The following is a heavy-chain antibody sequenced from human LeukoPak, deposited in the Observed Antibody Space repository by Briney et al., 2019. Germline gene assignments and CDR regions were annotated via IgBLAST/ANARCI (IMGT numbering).Heavy chain of an antibody. D-gene: IGHD1-1*01. J-gene: IGHJ5*02. CDR3: ANSRLERLLYWFDP. CDR2: IYYSGST. Sequence: PSETLSLTCTVSGGSISSGDYYWSWIRQPPGKGLEWFGYIYYSGSTYYNPSLKSRVTISVDTSKNQFSLQLNSVTPEDTAVYYCANSRLERLLYWFDPWGQGTLVTVSS. CDR1: GGSISSGDYY. V-gene: IGHV4-30-4*01.